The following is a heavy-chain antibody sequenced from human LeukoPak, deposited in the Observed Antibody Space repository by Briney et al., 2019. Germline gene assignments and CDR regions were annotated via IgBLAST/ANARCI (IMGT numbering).Heavy chain of an antibody. CDR2: IYYSGST. CDR3: ARPEVVAARGFDP. D-gene: IGHD2-15*01. V-gene: IGHV4-39*01. Sequence: PSETLSLTCTVSGGSISSNSYYWGWIRQPPGKGLEWIGSIYYSGSTYYNPSLKSRVTISVDTSKNQFSLKLSSVTAADTAVYYCARPEVVAARGFDPWGQGTLVTVSS. J-gene: IGHJ5*02. CDR1: GGSISSNSYY.